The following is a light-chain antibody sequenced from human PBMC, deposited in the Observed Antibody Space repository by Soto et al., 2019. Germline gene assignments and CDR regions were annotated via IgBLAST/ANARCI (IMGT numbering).Light chain of an antibody. V-gene: IGKV1-27*01. CDR3: QNYHNTPHLT. CDR1: QGISTY. Sequence: DIQMTQSPSFLSASVGDRVTITCRASQGISTYLAWYQQKPGKVPKILIYTASTLQTGVPSRFCGRGSGTDVTLRRSSLQPADDAASYVQNYHNTPHLTFGGGTKVEIK. CDR2: TAS. J-gene: IGKJ4*01.